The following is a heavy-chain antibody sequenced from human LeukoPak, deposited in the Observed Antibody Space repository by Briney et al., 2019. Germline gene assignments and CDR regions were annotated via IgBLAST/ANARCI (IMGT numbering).Heavy chain of an antibody. D-gene: IGHD3-22*01. Sequence: GASVKVSCKASGYTFTGYYMHWVRQAPGQGLEWMGWINPNSGGTNYAQKFQGRVTMTRDTSISTAYMELSRLRSDDTAVYYCARGEYYYDSSGYYYSWGQGTLVTVSS. CDR2: INPNSGGT. CDR3: ARGEYYYDSSGYYYS. J-gene: IGHJ4*02. CDR1: GYTFTGYY. V-gene: IGHV1-2*02.